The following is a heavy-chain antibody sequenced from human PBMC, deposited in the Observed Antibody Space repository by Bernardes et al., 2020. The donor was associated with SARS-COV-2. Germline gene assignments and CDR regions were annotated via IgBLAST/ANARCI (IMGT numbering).Heavy chain of an antibody. CDR3: ARDFVVVTASNNGMDV. CDR2: ISSSSGTI. J-gene: IGHJ6*02. V-gene: IGHV3-48*01. CDR1: GFTFSNYG. Sequence: GGSLRLSCTASGFTFSNYGMIWVRQAPGQGLEWISYISSSSGTIYYVDSVKGRFTISRDNAENSLYLPMNSLRAEDTAVYYCARDFVVVTASNNGMDVWGQGTTVTVSS. D-gene: IGHD2-21*02.